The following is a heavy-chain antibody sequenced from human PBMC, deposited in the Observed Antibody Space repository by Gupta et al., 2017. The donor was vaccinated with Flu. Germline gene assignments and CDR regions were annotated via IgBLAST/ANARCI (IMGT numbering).Heavy chain of an antibody. Sequence: EVQLLESGGGLVQPGGSLRLSCAASGFTLNYYALNWVRQAPGKGLEWVSGMSGSGGSTDYADSVKGRFTISRDNSKNTLYLQMNSLRGEDTAVYFCAKGMLGELLGAFDVWGQGTMVTVSS. CDR1: GFTLNYYA. CDR2: MSGSGGST. D-gene: IGHD3-10*02. J-gene: IGHJ3*01. CDR3: AKGMLGELLGAFDV. V-gene: IGHV3-23*01.